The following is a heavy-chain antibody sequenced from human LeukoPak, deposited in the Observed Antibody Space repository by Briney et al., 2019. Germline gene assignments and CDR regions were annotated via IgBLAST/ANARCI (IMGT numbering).Heavy chain of an antibody. V-gene: IGHV1-2*02. D-gene: IGHD4-17*01. J-gene: IGHJ4*02. Sequence: ASVKVSCKASGYTFTGYYMHWVRQAPGQGLEWMGWINPNSGGTNYAQKFQGRVTMTRDTSISTAYMELSRLRSDDTAVYYCARDRALMTTVTHPYYWGQGTLVTVSS. CDR3: ARDRALMTTVTHPYY. CDR1: GYTFTGYY. CDR2: INPNSGGT.